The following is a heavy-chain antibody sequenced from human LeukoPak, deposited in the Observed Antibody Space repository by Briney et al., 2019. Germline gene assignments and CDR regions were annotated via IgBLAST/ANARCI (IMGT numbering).Heavy chain of an antibody. CDR3: ARDSCSSTSCYNRGNWFDP. V-gene: IGHV4-30-2*01. Sequence: NPSQTLSLTCAVSGGSISSGGYSWSWIRQPPGKGLEWIGYIYHSGSTYCNPSLKSRVTISVDRSKNQFSLKLSSVTAADTAVYYCARDSCSSTSCYNRGNWFDPWGQGTLVTVSS. CDR1: GGSISSGGYS. D-gene: IGHD2-2*01. CDR2: IYHSGST. J-gene: IGHJ5*02.